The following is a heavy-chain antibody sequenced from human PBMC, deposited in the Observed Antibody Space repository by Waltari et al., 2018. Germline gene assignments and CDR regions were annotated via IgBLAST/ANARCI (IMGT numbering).Heavy chain of an antibody. V-gene: IGHV4-61*02. CDR2: IYPSGST. CDR1: GGSISSGSYY. Sequence: QVQLQESGPGLVKPSQTLSLTCTGSGGSISSGSYYWSWIRQPAGKGLEWIGRIYPSGSTNYNPSLKSRVTISVDTSKNQFSPKLSSVTAADTAVYYCASQEQWLSTFDYWGQGTLVTVSS. J-gene: IGHJ4*02. D-gene: IGHD6-19*01. CDR3: ASQEQWLSTFDY.